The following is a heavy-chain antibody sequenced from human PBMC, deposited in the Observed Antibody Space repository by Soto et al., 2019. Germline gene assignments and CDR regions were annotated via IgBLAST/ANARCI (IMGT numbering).Heavy chain of an antibody. CDR2: IKSKTDGGTT. Sequence: PGGSLRLSCAASGFTFSNAWMNWVRQAPGKGQEWVGRIKSKTDGGTTDYAAPVKGRFTISRDDSKNTLYLQMDSLKTEDTAVYYCTSYRYYDILTGYYPSAFDIWGQGTMVTVSS. V-gene: IGHV3-15*07. CDR1: GFTFSNAW. CDR3: TSYRYYDILTGYYPSAFDI. J-gene: IGHJ3*02. D-gene: IGHD3-9*01.